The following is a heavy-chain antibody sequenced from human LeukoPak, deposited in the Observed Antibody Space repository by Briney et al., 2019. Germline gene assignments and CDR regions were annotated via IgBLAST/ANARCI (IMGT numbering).Heavy chain of an antibody. Sequence: SETLSLTCTVSGGSISSSSYYWGWIRQPPGKGLEGIGSIYYSGSTYYNPSLKSRVTISVDTSKNQFSLKLSSVTAADTAVYYCARLYYYGSGSYGDYWGQGTLVSVSS. V-gene: IGHV4-39*01. J-gene: IGHJ4*02. CDR2: IYYSGST. D-gene: IGHD3-10*01. CDR3: ARLYYYGSGSYGDY. CDR1: GGSISSSSYY.